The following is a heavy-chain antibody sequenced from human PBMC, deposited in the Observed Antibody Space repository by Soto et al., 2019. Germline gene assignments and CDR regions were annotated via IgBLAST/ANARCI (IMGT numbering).Heavy chain of an antibody. CDR1: GFTFSSYS. CDR3: ARIPWITVVTRDYYGMDV. J-gene: IGHJ6*02. D-gene: IGHD2-15*01. V-gene: IGHV3-21*01. CDR2: ISSSSSYI. Sequence: EVQLVESGGGLVKPGGSLRLSCAASGFTFSSYSMNWVRQAPGKGLEWVSSISSSSSYIYYADSVKGRFTISRDNAKNSLYLQMNSLRAEDTAVYYCARIPWITVVTRDYYGMDVWGQGTTVTVSS.